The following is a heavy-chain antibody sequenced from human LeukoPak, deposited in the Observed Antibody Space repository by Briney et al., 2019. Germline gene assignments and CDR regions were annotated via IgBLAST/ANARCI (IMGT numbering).Heavy chain of an antibody. Sequence: EASVKVSCKASGYTFRHYGITWVRQAPGQGLEWMGWISPYNGNTKYAQKVQGRVTMTTDKSTSTAYVELRSLRSDDTAVYYGARGGSSGPEGWFDPWAQGTLVTVSS. CDR1: GYTFRHYG. CDR3: ARGGSSGPEGWFDP. J-gene: IGHJ5*02. V-gene: IGHV1-18*01. D-gene: IGHD6-19*01. CDR2: ISPYNGNT.